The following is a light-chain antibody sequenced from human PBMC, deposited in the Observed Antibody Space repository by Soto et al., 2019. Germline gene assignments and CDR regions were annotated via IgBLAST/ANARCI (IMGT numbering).Light chain of an antibody. CDR3: QSYDSSLSGSGV. CDR1: YSNIGAGYE. V-gene: IGLV1-40*01. J-gene: IGLJ3*02. Sequence: QSALTQLPSVSGAPGQRVTISCTGSYSNIGAGYEVHWYQQIPGTAPKLLISGHNNRPSGVPDRFFGSKSGTSASLTIIGLQAEDEADYYCQSYDSSLSGSGVFGGGTKVTVL. CDR2: GHN.